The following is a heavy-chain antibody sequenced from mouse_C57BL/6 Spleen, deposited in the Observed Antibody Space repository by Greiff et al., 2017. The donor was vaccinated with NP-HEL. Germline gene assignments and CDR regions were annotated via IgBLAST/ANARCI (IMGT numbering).Heavy chain of an antibody. J-gene: IGHJ2*01. D-gene: IGHD3-2*01. V-gene: IGHV1-15*01. CDR1: GYTFTDYE. CDR2: IDPETGGT. CDR3: TRGQTALFDY. Sequence: QVQLQQSGAELVRPGAPVTLSCKASGYTFTDYEMHWVKQTPVHGLEWIGAIDPETGGTAYNQKFKGKAILTADKSSSTAYMELRSLTSEDSAVYYCTRGQTALFDYWGQGTTLTVSS.